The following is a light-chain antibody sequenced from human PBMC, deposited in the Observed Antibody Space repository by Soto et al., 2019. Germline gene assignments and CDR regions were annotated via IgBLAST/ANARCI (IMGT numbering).Light chain of an antibody. Sequence: EIVWTQSPGTLSLSPGERATLSCRASQSVSSSYLAWYQQKPGQAPRLLIYGASSRATGIPDRFSGSGSGTDFTLTISRLEPEDFAVYYCQQYGSSPRTFDQGTNVEIK. V-gene: IGKV3-20*01. J-gene: IGKJ1*01. CDR2: GAS. CDR3: QQYGSSPRT. CDR1: QSVSSSY.